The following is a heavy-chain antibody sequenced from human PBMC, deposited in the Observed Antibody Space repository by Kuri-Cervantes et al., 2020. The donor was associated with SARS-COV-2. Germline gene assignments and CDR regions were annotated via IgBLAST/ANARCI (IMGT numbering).Heavy chain of an antibody. CDR3: ARHTIFGAHDAFDI. CDR1: GGSISSSSYY. J-gene: IGHJ3*02. D-gene: IGHD3-3*01. V-gene: IGHV4-39*01. CDR2: IYYSGST. Sequence: ESLKISCTVSGGSISSSSYYWGWIRQPPGKGLEWIGSIYYSGSTYYNPSLKSRVTISVDTSKNQFSLKLSSVTAADTAVYYCARHTIFGAHDAFDIWGQGTMVTVSS.